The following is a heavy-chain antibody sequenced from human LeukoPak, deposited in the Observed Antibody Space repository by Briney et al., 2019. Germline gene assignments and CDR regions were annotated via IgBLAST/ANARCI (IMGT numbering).Heavy chain of an antibody. V-gene: IGHV1-18*01. D-gene: IGHD1-7*01. CDR1: GYTFTSYG. CDR2: ISAYNGNT. J-gene: IGHJ6*03. Sequence: ASVKVSCKASGYTFTSYGISWVRQAPGQGLEWMGWISAYNGNTNYAQKLQGRVTMTTDTSTSTAYMELSSLRSEDTAVYYCASGTGSGTTANYYYYYYMDVWGKGTTVTVSS. CDR3: ASGTGSGTTANYYYYYYMDV.